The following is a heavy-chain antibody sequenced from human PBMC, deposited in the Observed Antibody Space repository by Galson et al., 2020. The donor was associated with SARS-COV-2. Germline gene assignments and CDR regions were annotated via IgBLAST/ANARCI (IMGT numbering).Heavy chain of an antibody. CDR2: ISYDGSNK. J-gene: IGHJ6*02. V-gene: IGHV3-30*18. CDR3: AKDLTWMVVVAANGSDV. D-gene: IGHD2-15*01. CDR1: GFTFSSYG. Sequence: GESLKISCAASGFTFSSYGMHWVRQAPGKGLEWVAVISYDGSNKYYADSVKGRFTISRDNSKNTLYLQMNSLRAEDTAVYYCAKDLTWMVVVAANGSDVWGQGTTVTVSS.